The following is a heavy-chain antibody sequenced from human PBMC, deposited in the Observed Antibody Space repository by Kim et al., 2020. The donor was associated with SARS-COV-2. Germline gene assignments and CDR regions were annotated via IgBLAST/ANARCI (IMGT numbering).Heavy chain of an antibody. J-gene: IGHJ4*02. CDR3: ARGHRATYFDY. V-gene: IGHV4-59*01. CDR1: GGSISSYY. CDR2: IYYSGST. Sequence: SETLSLTCTVSGGSISSYYWTWIRQPPGKGLEWIGYIYYSGSTNYNPSLKSRVTISVDTSKNQFSLKLSSVTAADTAVNYCARGHRATYFDYWGQGTLGTVSS.